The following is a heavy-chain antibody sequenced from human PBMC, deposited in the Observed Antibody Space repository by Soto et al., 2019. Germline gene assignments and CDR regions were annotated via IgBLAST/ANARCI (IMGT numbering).Heavy chain of an antibody. V-gene: IGHV4-30-2*01. D-gene: IGHD2-2*02. CDR2: IYHSGST. Sequence: PSETLSLTCAVSGGSISSGGYSWSWIRQPPGKGLEWIGYIYHSGSTYYNPSLKSRVTISVDRSKNQFSLKLSSVTAADTAVYYCARDVRYCSSTSCYMGWFDPWGQGTLVTVS. J-gene: IGHJ5*02. CDR1: GGSISSGGYS. CDR3: ARDVRYCSSTSCYMGWFDP.